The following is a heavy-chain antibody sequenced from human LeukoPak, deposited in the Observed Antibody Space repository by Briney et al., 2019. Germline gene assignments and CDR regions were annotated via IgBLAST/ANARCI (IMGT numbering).Heavy chain of an antibody. Sequence: GGSLRLSCAASGFTFSSYAMSWVRQAPGKGLEWVSAISGSGGSTYCADSVKGRFTISRDNSKNTLYLQMNSLRAEDTAVYYCAKDRSSWHEKDYFDYWGQGTLVTVSS. CDR2: ISGSGGST. D-gene: IGHD6-13*01. V-gene: IGHV3-23*01. CDR1: GFTFSSYA. CDR3: AKDRSSWHEKDYFDY. J-gene: IGHJ4*02.